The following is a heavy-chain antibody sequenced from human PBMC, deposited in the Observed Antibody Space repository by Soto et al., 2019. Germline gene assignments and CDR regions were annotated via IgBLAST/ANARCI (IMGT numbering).Heavy chain of an antibody. CDR1: GFTFSSYG. V-gene: IGHV3-30*18. CDR2: ISYDGSNK. CDR3: AKDRARYCGGGSCYSIFDY. J-gene: IGHJ4*02. D-gene: IGHD2-15*01. Sequence: QVQLVESGGGVVQHGRSLRLSCAASGFTFSSYGMHWVRQAPGKGLEWVAVISYDGSNKYYADSVKGRFTISRDNSKNTLYLQMNSLRSEDTAVYYCAKDRARYCGGGSCYSIFDYWGQGTLVTVSS.